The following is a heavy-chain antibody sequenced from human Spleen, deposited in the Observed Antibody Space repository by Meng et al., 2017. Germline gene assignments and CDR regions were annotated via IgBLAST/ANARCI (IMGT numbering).Heavy chain of an antibody. CDR1: GYNFPDYW. D-gene: IGHD3-22*01. J-gene: IGHJ3*01. Sequence: ASVKVSCKPSGYNFPDYWLHWVRRAPGQGLEWMGRIDPKSGDTHYAQRFQGRVTMTGDTSISTAYMELSSLRSDDTAVYYCAGSTSYFDRTDYSPNRFAFWGQGTMVTVSS. CDR2: IDPKSGDT. V-gene: IGHV1-2*06. CDR3: AGSTSYFDRTDYSPNRFAF.